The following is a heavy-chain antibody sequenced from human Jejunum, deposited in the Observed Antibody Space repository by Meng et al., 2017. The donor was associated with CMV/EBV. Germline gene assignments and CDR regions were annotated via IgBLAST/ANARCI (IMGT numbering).Heavy chain of an antibody. J-gene: IGHJ4*02. CDR2: IYWDDDK. Sequence: TCTFSGFSLSTSGMAVGWIRKPPGKALEWLALIYWDDDKRYSPSLKNRVTITKDTSKNQVVLTMTNMGPVDTATYYCAHTYAGLFDHWGQGTLVTVSS. D-gene: IGHD4-23*01. CDR1: GFSLSTSGMA. CDR3: AHTYAGLFDH. V-gene: IGHV2-5*02.